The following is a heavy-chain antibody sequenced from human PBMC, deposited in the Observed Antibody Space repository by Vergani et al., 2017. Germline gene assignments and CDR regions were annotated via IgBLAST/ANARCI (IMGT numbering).Heavy chain of an antibody. J-gene: IGHJ6*02. V-gene: IGHV1-69-2*01. D-gene: IGHD4-17*01. CDR3: ATPQTVTTGGMEV. CDR1: GYTFTDHY. CDR2: VDPEDGET. Sequence: EVQLVQSGAEVKKHGATMKISCKVSGYTFTDHYMHWVKQAPGKGLVWMGLVDPEDGETIYAEKVKGRVTIAADTSTDTAHLELSSLRSEDTAVYYCATPQTVTTGGMEVWGQGTTVIVSS.